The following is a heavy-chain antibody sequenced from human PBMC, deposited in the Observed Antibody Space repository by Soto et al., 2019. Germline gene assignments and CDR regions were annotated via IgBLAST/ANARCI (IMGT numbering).Heavy chain of an antibody. CDR2: IDWDDDK. CDR3: ARMPYLWWDPKAGDYYYYGMDV. V-gene: IGHV2-70*01. J-gene: IGHJ6*02. CDR1: GFSLSTSGMC. D-gene: IGHD2-21*01. Sequence: GPTLVNPTQTLTLTCTFSGFSLSTSGMCVSWIRQPPGKALEWLALIDWDDDKYYSTSLKTRLTISKDTSKNQVVLTMTNMDPVDTATYYCARMPYLWWDPKAGDYYYYGMDVWGQGTTVTVSS.